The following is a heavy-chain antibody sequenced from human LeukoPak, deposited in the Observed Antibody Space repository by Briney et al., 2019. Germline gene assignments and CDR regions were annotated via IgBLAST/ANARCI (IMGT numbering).Heavy chain of an antibody. V-gene: IGHV3-23*01. J-gene: IGHJ4*02. CDR1: GFTFNTYG. D-gene: IGHD5-18*01. CDR3: VRDHSGYSYGYLY. Sequence: GGTLRLSCAASGFTFNTYGMSWVRQAPGKGLEWVSCISRTGDSTYYADSVKGRFTISRDNSKNTLYLQMNSLRAEDTAVYYCVRDHSGYSYGYLYWGQGTLVTVSS. CDR2: ISRTGDST.